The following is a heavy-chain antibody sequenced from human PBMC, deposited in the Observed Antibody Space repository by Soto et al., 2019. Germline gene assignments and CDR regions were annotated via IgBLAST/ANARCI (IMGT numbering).Heavy chain of an antibody. J-gene: IGHJ4*02. CDR1: GYTFTSYA. CDR3: CSGMYSRGWYGFDY. D-gene: IGHD6-19*01. CDR2: INAGNGNT. V-gene: IGHV1-3*01. Sequence: QVPLVQSGAEVKKPGASVKVSCKASGYTFTSYAMHWVRQAPGQRLEWMGWINAGNGNTKYSQKFQGRVTITRDTSASAAYMELSSLRSEDTAVYYCCSGMYSRGWYGFDYWGQGTLVTVSS.